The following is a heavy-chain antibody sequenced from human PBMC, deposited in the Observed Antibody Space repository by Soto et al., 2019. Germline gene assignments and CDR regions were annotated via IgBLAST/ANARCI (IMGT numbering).Heavy chain of an antibody. CDR1: GFTFNNAW. V-gene: IGHV3-15*07. J-gene: IGHJ4*02. D-gene: IGHD3-3*01. CDR2: IKSKTDGGTT. Sequence: EVQLEESGGGLVKPGGSLRVSCAASGFTFNNAWMSWVRQAPGKGLEWVGRIKSKTDGGTTDYGAPVKGRFTISRDDSKTTLYLQMSSLKTENTAVYYGTTDCPYLLRFLGWSYYFVYWGQGTLVTVSS. CDR3: TTDCPYLLRFLGWSYYFVY.